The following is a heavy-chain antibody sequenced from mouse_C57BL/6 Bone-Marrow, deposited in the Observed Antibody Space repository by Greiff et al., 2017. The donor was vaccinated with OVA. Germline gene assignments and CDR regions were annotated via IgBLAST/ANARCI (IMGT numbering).Heavy chain of an antibody. CDR2: ISGGGGNT. D-gene: IGHD2-5*01. V-gene: IGHV5-9*01. CDR3: ARRSKSYAMDY. CDR1: GFTFSSYT. J-gene: IGHJ4*01. Sequence: EVMLVESGGGLVKPGGSLKLSCAASGFTFSSYTMSWVRQTPEKRLEWVATISGGGGNTYYPDSVKGRFTISRDNAKNTLYLQMSSLRSEDTALYYCARRSKSYAMDYWGQGTSVTVSS.